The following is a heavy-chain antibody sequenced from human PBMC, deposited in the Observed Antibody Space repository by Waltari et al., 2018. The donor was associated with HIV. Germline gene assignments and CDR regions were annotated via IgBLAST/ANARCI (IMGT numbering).Heavy chain of an antibody. D-gene: IGHD5-12*01. CDR2: IYYSGTT. Sequence: QVQLQESGPGLVKPSETLSLTCTVSGGSVRSGFYYWSWIRQPPGKGLEWIGYIYYSGTTNYNPSLKSRVTISVDTSKNQFSLKLRSVTAADTAVYHCARSRGEYSGYDFDYWGQGTLVTVSS. J-gene: IGHJ4*02. CDR1: GGSVRSGFYY. V-gene: IGHV4-61*01. CDR3: ARSRGEYSGYDFDY.